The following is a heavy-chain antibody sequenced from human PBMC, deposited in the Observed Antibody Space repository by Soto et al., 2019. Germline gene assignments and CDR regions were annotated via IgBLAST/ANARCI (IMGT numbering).Heavy chain of an antibody. J-gene: IGHJ4*02. CDR3: ARGDLLLFCGKNDY. Sequence: QVQLVQSGAEVKKPGASVKVSCKASGYTFSNYGITWVRQAPGQGPEWMGWISAYNGNTKYAQKLQGRVTMTTDTSSSTAYMERRGLGSDDTAVYYCARGDLLLFCGKNDYWGQGTLVTVSS. V-gene: IGHV1-18*01. CDR1: GYTFSNYG. D-gene: IGHD2-21*01. CDR2: ISAYNGNT.